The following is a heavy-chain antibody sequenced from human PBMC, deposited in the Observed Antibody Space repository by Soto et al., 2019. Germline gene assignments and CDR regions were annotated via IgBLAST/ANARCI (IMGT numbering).Heavy chain of an antibody. CDR2: IYYSGST. V-gene: IGHV4-59*01. J-gene: IGHJ5*02. CDR1: GSSISSYY. D-gene: IGHD6-6*01. Sequence: SETLSLTCTVSGSSISSYYWSWIRQPPGKGLEWIGYIYYSGSTNYNPSLKSRVTISVDTSKNQFSLKLSSVTAADTAVYYCAQISSSGYQDWFDPWGQGTLVTVSS. CDR3: AQISSSGYQDWFDP.